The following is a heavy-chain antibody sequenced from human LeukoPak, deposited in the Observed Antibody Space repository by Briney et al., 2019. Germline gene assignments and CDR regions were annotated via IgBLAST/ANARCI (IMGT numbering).Heavy chain of an antibody. V-gene: IGHV4-4*07. CDR1: GGSISSYY. CDR2: IYTSVST. J-gene: IGHJ6*02. D-gene: IGHD2-2*01. CDR3: ARAGTTSPYYYYGMDV. Sequence: SETLSLTCTVSGGSISSYYWSWIRQPAGKGLECIGRIYTSVSTNYNPSLKSRVTISVDTSKNQFSLKLSSVPAADTAVYYCARAGTTSPYYYYGMDVWGQGTTVTVSS.